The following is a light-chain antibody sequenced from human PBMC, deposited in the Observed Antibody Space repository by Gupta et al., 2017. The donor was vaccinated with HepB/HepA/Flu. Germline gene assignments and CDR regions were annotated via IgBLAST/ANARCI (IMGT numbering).Light chain of an antibody. J-gene: IGKJ1*01. V-gene: IGKV3-20*01. CDR3: QQYGSSPQT. Sequence: EIVLTQSPGTLSLYPGERATLSCRASQSVSSNYLAWYQQKPGQAPRLLIYGASSRATGIPDRFSGSGSGTDFTLTISRLDPEDFAVYYCQQYGSSPQTFGQGTTVEIK. CDR2: GAS. CDR1: QSVSSNY.